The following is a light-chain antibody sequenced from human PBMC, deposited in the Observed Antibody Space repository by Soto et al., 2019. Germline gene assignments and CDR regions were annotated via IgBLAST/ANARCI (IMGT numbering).Light chain of an antibody. V-gene: IGLV2-14*01. J-gene: IGLJ2*01. CDR3: NSYTSSSTLVV. Sequence: QPVLTQPASVSGSPGQSITISCTGTSSDVGGYNYVSWYQQHPGKAPKLMIYEVSNRPSGVSNRFSGSKSGNTASLTISGLQAEDEADYYCNSYTSSSTLVVFGGGTKLTVL. CDR1: SSDVGGYNY. CDR2: EVS.